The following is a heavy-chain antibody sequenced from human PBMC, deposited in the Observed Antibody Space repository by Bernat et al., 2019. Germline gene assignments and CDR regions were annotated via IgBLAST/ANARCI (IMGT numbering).Heavy chain of an antibody. V-gene: IGHV4-39*01. CDR3: ARHKPSGPDYYYNSGYFDV. CDR1: GGSIISRSYY. CDR2: IDYSGST. Sequence: QLQLRESGLGPVKPSETLSLTCTVSGGSIISRSYYWGWLRQPPGKGLEWIGSIDYSGSTYYNPSLKSRVTISVDTYKNQISLKVNSATAADTALYSRARHKPSGPDYYYNSGYFDVWGQGTLVTVSS. D-gene: IGHD3-22*01. J-gene: IGHJ4*02.